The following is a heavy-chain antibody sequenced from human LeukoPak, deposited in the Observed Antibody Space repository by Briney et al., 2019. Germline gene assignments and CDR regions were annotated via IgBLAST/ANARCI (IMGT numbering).Heavy chain of an antibody. CDR2: MNPNSGNT. CDR3: ATRLLYDSSGYIDS. CDR1: GYTFTGYD. D-gene: IGHD3-22*01. J-gene: IGHJ5*01. V-gene: IGHV1-8*01. Sequence: ASVKASCKASGYTFTGYDINWVRQATGQGLEWMGWMNPNSGNTGYAQKFQGRVTMTRNTSISTAYMELSSLRSEDTAVYYCATRLLYDSSGYIDSWGQGTLVTVSS.